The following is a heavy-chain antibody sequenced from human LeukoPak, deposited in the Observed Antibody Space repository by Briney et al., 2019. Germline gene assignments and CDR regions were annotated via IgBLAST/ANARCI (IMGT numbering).Heavy chain of an antibody. V-gene: IGHV4-59*11. J-gene: IGHJ4*02. CDR3: ARDPGDTDWYNFDF. D-gene: IGHD3-9*01. CDR2: IHSSGST. Sequence: SDTLSLTCTVSGGSLSGHFWSWLRRPPGKGLENIGYIHSSGSTNYYPSYKSRVTVSLEMSKNQFSLSLSSVTAADTAVYYCARDPGDTDWYNFDFWGQGILVTVSS. CDR1: GGSLSGHF.